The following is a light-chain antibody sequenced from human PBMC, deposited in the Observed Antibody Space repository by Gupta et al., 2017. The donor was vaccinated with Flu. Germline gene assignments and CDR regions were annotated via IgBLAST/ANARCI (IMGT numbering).Light chain of an antibody. CDR3: CAHTRSDTFI. CDR1: SNDVGYYNL. V-gene: IGLV2-23*02. Sequence: QSVLTQPASVSGSPGQSITISCTGTSNDVGYYNLVSWYQQRPGQAPKVIIYEDAKRPSGVSDRFSGSKSGNTASLTISGLLAEDEADYYCCAHTRSDTFIFGGGAKVTVL. J-gene: IGLJ2*01. CDR2: EDA.